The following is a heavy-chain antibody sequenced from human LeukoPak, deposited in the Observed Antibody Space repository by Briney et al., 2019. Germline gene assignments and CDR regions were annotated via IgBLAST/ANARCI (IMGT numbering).Heavy chain of an antibody. D-gene: IGHD6-13*01. CDR2: IYPGDSDT. J-gene: IGHJ3*02. V-gene: IGHV5-51*01. CDR1: GYSFTSYW. Sequence: GESLKISCKGSGYSFTSYWIGWVRQMPGKGLEWTGIIYPGDSDTRYSPSFQGQVTISADKSISTAYLQWSSLKASDTAMYYCARLRGSSWYHDAFDIWGQGTMVTVSS. CDR3: ARLRGSSWYHDAFDI.